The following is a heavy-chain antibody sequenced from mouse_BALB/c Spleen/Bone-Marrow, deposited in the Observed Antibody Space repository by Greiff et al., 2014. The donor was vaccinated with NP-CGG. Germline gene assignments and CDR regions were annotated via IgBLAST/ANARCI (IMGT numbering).Heavy chain of an antibody. D-gene: IGHD2-4*01. Sequence: VKLQQSGAELVKPGASVKLSCTASGFNIKDTYMHWVKQRPEQGLEWIGRIDPANGNTKYDPKFQGKATITADTSSNTAYLQLSSLTSEDTAVYYCARFPYDYGGGDYWGQGTTLTVSS. J-gene: IGHJ2*01. CDR2: IDPANGNT. V-gene: IGHV14-3*02. CDR1: GFNIKDTY. CDR3: ARFPYDYGGGDY.